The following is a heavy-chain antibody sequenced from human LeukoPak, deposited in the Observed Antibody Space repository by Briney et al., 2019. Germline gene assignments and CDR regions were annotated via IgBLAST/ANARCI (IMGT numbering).Heavy chain of an antibody. CDR2: LYHSGST. CDR3: ARGGYSNGYYNYFMDV. V-gene: IGHV4-38-2*01. D-gene: IGHD4-11*01. J-gene: IGHJ6*03. Sequence: SETLSLTRAVSGYSISSGYYWGWIRQPPGKGLEWIGSLYHSGSTYYNPSLKSRVTISVDTSKNQFSLKLTSVTAADTAVYYCARGGYSNGYYNYFMDVWGKGTTVTVSS. CDR1: GYSISSGYY.